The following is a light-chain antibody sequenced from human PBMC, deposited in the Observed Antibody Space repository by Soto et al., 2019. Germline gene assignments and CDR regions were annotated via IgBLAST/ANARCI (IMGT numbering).Light chain of an antibody. J-gene: IGKJ1*01. V-gene: IGKV1-5*01. CDR2: DAS. CDR1: QTVSTW. CDR3: QQYNNYWT. Sequence: DIQMTQSPSTLSASVGDRVTITCRASQTVSTWLAWYQQKPGKAPKLLIYDASILDGGVPSRFSGSGSGTQFTLTISSLQPDDFATYHCQQYNNYWTFGQGTKVEIK.